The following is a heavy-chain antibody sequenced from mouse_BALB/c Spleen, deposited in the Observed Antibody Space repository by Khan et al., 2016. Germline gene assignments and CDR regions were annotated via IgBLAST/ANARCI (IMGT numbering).Heavy chain of an antibody. CDR3: AISRDYDWFAY. V-gene: IGHV1S137*01. CDR2: ISTYNGHT. D-gene: IGHD2-4*01. J-gene: IGHJ3*01. CDR1: GYTFTDYA. Sequence: QVQLKQSGPEVVRPGVSVKISCKGSGYTFTDYAIHWVKQSHAKSLEWIGVISTYNGHTNYNQKFKGKATMTVDKSSSTAFMELARLTSEDSAIXYCAISRDYDWFAYWGQGTLVTVSA.